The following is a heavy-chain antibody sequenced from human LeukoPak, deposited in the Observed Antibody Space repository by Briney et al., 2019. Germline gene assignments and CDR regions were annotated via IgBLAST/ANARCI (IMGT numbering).Heavy chain of an antibody. CDR2: ISGSGGTT. J-gene: IGHJ4*02. CDR1: GFTFSSYA. CDR3: AKGPGYSSYYFDS. Sequence: GGSLRLSCAASGFTFSSYAMSWVRQAPGKGLEWVSVISGSGGTTYYADSVKGRFTISRDNSKNTLYLQMNSLRAENTAVYYCAKGPGYSSYYFDSWGKGTLVTVSS. D-gene: IGHD6-13*01. V-gene: IGHV3-23*01.